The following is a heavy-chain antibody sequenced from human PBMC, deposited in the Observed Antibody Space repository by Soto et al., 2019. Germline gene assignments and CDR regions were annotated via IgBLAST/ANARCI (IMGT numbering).Heavy chain of an antibody. V-gene: IGHV3-30*18. Sequence: GGSLRLSCTASGFTFSNYGMHWVRQAPGKGLEWVAVITSDGSKKYYADSVKGRFTISRDNSKNTLYLQMNSLRAEDTAVYYCAKDVPWFDPWGQGTLVTVSS. CDR1: GFTFSNYG. J-gene: IGHJ5*02. CDR3: AKDVPWFDP. CDR2: ITSDGSKK.